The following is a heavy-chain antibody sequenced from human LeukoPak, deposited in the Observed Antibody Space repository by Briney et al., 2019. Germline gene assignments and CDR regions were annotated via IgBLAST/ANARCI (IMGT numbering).Heavy chain of an antibody. CDR3: AKDARRISGWYFFDY. J-gene: IGHJ4*02. CDR1: GFAFTSQA. D-gene: IGHD6-19*01. V-gene: IGHV3-23*01. Sequence: GGSLRLSCAASGFAFTSQAMRWVRQAPGKGLESVSVISDSGSITYYADSVKGRFTISRDNSKNTLFLQMNSLRAEDTAVYYCAKDARRISGWYFFDYWGQGTLVTVSS. CDR2: ISDSGSIT.